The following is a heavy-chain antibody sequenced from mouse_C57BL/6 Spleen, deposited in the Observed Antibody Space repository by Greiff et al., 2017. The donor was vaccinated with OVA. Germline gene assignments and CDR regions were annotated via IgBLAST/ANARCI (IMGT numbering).Heavy chain of an antibody. CDR1: GYTFTSYW. CDR3: ARGGERGCFDD. V-gene: IGHV1-7*01. Sequence: VQLQQSGAELAKPGASVKLSCKASGYTFTSYWMHWVKQRPGQGLEWIGYINPSSGYTKYNQKFKDKATLTAYKSSSTAYMQLSSLTSEDSAVYYCARGGERGCFDDWGQGTTLTVSS. CDR2: INPSSGYT. J-gene: IGHJ2*01. D-gene: IGHD1-2*01.